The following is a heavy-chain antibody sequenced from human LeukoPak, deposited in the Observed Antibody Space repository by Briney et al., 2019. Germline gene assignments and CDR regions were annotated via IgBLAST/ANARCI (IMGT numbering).Heavy chain of an antibody. V-gene: IGHV3-74*01. J-gene: IGHJ4*02. D-gene: IGHD3-22*01. CDR3: ARDLFYDSRGYYSSDS. CDR1: GFTFCTYW. CDR2: TNNDGSST. Sequence: PGGSLRLSCAASGFTFCTYWRHWVRQAPGKGLVWVSRTNNDGSSTVYADSVKGRFTISRDNAKNTLYLQMNSLRAEDTAVYYCARDLFYDSRGYYSSDSWSQGTLVTVSS.